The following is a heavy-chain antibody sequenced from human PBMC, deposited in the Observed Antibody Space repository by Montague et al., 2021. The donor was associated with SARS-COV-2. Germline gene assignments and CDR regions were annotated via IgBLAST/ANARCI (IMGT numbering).Heavy chain of an antibody. CDR1: GGSISSGGYY. J-gene: IGHJ6*02. CDR2: IYYTGST. V-gene: IGHV4-31*03. Sequence: TLSLTCTVSGGSISSGGYYWSWIRQPPGKGLEWIGYIYYTGSTYYXSSLKSRVTISVDTSKNQFSLKLNSVTAADTAVYYCARDFDPYSSGWGYYYDMDFWGQGTTVTVSS. CDR3: ARDFDPYSSGWGYYYDMDF. D-gene: IGHD6-19*01.